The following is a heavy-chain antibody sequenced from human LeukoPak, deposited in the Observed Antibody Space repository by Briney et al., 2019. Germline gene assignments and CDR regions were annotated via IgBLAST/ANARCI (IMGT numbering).Heavy chain of an antibody. V-gene: IGHV3-73*01. J-gene: IGHJ4*02. Sequence: GGSLKLSCAASGFTFSDSGMHWVRQASGKGLEWVGRIRSRANSYATAYAASVRGRFTISRDDSKNTAYLQMNSLRAEDTAVYYCAKDLQGGYCSGGSCYSWYYWGQGTLVTVSS. D-gene: IGHD2-15*01. CDR3: AKDLQGGYCSGGSCYSWYY. CDR2: IRSRANSYAT. CDR1: GFTFSDSG.